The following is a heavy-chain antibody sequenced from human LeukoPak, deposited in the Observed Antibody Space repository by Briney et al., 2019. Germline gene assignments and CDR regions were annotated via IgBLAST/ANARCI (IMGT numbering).Heavy chain of an antibody. CDR2: INWNGGST. Sequence: GGSLRLSCAASGFTFSSYSMNWVRQAPGKGLEWVSGINWNGGSTGYADSVKGRFTISRDNAKNSLYLQMNSLRAEDTALYYCARKMYNWNDGGAFDYWGQGTLVTVSS. CDR1: GFTFSSYS. J-gene: IGHJ4*02. CDR3: ARKMYNWNDGGAFDY. D-gene: IGHD1-20*01. V-gene: IGHV3-20*04.